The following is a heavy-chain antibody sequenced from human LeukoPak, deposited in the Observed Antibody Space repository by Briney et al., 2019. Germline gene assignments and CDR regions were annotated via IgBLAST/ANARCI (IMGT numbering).Heavy chain of an antibody. CDR2: ISASDSST. D-gene: IGHD5-18*01. CDR1: GFTFSSYA. J-gene: IGHJ4*02. V-gene: IGHV3-23*01. CDR3: ANAGDTAMVSDY. Sequence: GGSLRLSCAASGFTFSSYAMSWVRQAPGKGLEWVSSISASDSSTYYADSVKGRFTISRDNSKNTLYLQMNSLRAEDTAVHYCANAGDTAMVSDYWGQGTLVTVSS.